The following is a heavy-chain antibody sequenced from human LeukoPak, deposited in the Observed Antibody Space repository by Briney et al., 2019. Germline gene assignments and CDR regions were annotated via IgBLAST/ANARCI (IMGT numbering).Heavy chain of an antibody. CDR1: GFTFSGSA. CDR2: IRSKANSYAT. V-gene: IGHV3-73*01. Sequence: QPGGSLRLSCAASGFTFSGSARHWVRQASGKGLEWVGRIRSKANSYATAYAASVKGRFTISRDDSKNTAYLQMNSLKTEDTAVYYCTRPDGYNYYWGQGTLVTVSS. D-gene: IGHD5-24*01. J-gene: IGHJ4*02. CDR3: TRPDGYNYY.